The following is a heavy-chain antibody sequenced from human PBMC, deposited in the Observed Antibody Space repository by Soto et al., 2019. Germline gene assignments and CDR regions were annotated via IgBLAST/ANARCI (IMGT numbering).Heavy chain of an antibody. CDR1: GYSFTSYW. CDR2: IDPSDSYT. Sequence: PGESLKISCKGSGYSFTSYWISWVRQMPGKGLEWMGRIDPSDSYTTYSPSFQGHVTISADKSISTAYLQWSSLKASDTAMYYCARLRLDYDFWSGYDYCYQYYGMDVPSLGTTNIVSS. D-gene: IGHD3-3*01. V-gene: IGHV5-10-1*01. J-gene: IGHJ6*02. CDR3: ARLRLDYDFWSGYDYCYQYYGMDV.